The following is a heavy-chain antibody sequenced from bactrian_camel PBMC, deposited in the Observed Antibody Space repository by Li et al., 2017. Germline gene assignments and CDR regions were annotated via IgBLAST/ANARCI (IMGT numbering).Heavy chain of an antibody. CDR3: AQDSGWGSNINCGQCPQMSMDT. Sequence: VQLVESGGGSVQAGGSLRLSCVASESIISSPCMAWFRQAPGKESEGVAGIDSGGRTSYADSVKGRFTISKDNAKNTLYLQMDRLEPEDTAMYFCAQDSGWGSNINCGQCPQMSMDTGARGPRSPSP. J-gene: IGHJ4*01. V-gene: IGHV3S53*01. D-gene: IGHD1*01. CDR1: ESIISSPC. CDR2: IDSGGRT.